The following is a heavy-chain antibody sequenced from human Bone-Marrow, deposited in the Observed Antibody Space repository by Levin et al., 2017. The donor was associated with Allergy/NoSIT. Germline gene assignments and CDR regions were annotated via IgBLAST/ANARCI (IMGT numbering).Heavy chain of an antibody. V-gene: IGHV4-59*01. Sequence: SQTLSLTCTVSGGSISGSYWSWIRQPPGKGLEWIGYIYYSGSTNYNPSLKSRVTISLDTSKNQFSLKLTSVTAADTAVYYCARDYSIIAASGTHYFYGMDVWGQGTTVTVSS. CDR1: GGSISGSY. CDR2: IYYSGST. D-gene: IGHD6-13*01. J-gene: IGHJ6*02. CDR3: ARDYSIIAASGTHYFYGMDV.